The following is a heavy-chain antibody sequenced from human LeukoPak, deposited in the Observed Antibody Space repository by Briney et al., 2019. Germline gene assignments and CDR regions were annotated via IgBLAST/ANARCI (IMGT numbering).Heavy chain of an antibody. D-gene: IGHD4-17*01. CDR2: IYYSGST. Sequence: SETLSLTCTVSGGSISSSSYYWGWIRQPPGKGLEWIGSIYYSGSTYYNPSLKSRVTISVDTSKNQFSLKLSSVTAADTAVYYCARGGVDGDYVVYYYYYMDVWGKGTTVTVSS. J-gene: IGHJ6*03. V-gene: IGHV4-39*01. CDR3: ARGGVDGDYVVYYYYYMDV. CDR1: GGSISSSSYY.